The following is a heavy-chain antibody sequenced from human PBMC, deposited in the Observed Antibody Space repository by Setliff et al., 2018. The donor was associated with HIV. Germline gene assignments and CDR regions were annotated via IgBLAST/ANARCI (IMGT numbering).Heavy chain of an antibody. Sequence: ASVKVSCKASGNTFSSYGITWVRQAPGQRLEWMGWTNAGNGNTKYTQKFQGRVTITRDTSASTAYMELSSLRSEDTAVYYCARDDPRRGIFGGLDYWGQGTLVTV. J-gene: IGHJ4*02. CDR3: ARDDPRRGIFGGLDY. D-gene: IGHD3-3*01. V-gene: IGHV1-3*01. CDR2: TNAGNGNT. CDR1: GNTFSSYG.